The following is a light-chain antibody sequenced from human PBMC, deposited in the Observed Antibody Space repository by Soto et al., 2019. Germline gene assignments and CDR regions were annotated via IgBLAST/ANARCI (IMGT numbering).Light chain of an antibody. Sequence: QSALTQPASVSGSPGQSITISCTGTNSDVGDYNYVSWYQQFPGRAPKLIIYEVRNRPSGVSNRFSGSKSGNTASLTISGLQAEDEADYYCSSYTSINTRVFGSGTKLTVL. CDR2: EVR. V-gene: IGLV2-14*01. CDR1: NSDVGDYNY. J-gene: IGLJ1*01. CDR3: SSYTSINTRV.